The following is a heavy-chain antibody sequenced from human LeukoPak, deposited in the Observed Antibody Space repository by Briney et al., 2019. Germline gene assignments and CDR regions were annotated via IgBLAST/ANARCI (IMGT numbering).Heavy chain of an antibody. D-gene: IGHD3-10*01. CDR2: ISDSGDSA. CDR1: GFTFSSYA. V-gene: IGHV3-23*01. J-gene: IGHJ5*02. CDR3: EKVGGNKSSAP. Sequence: PGGSLRLSCTASGFTFSSYAMTWVRQPPGKGLEWVSAISDSGDSAFSADPVKGRFTISRDNSKNTLYLQMNSLRAEDTAVYYCEKVGGNKSSAPWARGPLVTVPS.